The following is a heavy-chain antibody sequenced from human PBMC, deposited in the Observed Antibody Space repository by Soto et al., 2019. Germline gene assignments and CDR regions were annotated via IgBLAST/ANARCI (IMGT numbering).Heavy chain of an antibody. CDR1: GGSVSSSSYY. CDR2: VYYSGST. V-gene: IGHV4-39*01. D-gene: IGHD3-10*01. Sequence: PSETLSLTCTVSGGSVSSSSYYWGWVRQPPGKGLEWIGSVYYSGSTYYNPSLESRVTISVDKSKNQFSLKLMSLSAADTAVYYCATTGDYGSGSYHNWFDPWGQGTLVTVSS. CDR3: ATTGDYGSGSYHNWFDP. J-gene: IGHJ5*02.